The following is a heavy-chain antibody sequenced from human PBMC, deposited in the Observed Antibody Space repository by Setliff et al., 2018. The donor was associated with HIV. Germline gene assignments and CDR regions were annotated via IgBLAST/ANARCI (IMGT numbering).Heavy chain of an antibody. CDR3: ARKVGGDFDY. CDR2: INHSGST. Sequence: SETLSLTCTVPGGSISNSNYYWGWVRQPPGKGLECIGEINHSGSTNYNPSLKSRVTISVDTSKHQFSLKLNSMTAADTAVYFCARKVGGDFDYWGQGTLVTVSS. V-gene: IGHV4-39*07. J-gene: IGHJ4*02. CDR1: GGSISNSNYY. D-gene: IGHD2-2*01.